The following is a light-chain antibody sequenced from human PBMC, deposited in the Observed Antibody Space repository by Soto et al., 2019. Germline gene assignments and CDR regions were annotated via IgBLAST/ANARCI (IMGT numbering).Light chain of an antibody. Sequence: SYELTQPPLVSVAPGQTARITCAGINIGTKSVHWYQQKPGRAPVLVVYDNSDRPSDTPARFSGSNSGNTATLTISGGEVGDEADYYCQVWHSATEHVIFGGGTKLTVL. CDR3: QVWHSATEHVI. CDR1: NIGTKS. CDR2: DNS. J-gene: IGLJ2*01. V-gene: IGLV3-21*02.